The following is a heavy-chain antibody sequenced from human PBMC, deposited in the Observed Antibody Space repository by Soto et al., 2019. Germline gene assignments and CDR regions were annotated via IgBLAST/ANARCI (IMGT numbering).Heavy chain of an antibody. CDR2: INPNSGGT. CDR3: ARARTRYDFWSGYYSPNYYYYGMDV. CDR1: VYTFTGYY. J-gene: IGHJ6*02. D-gene: IGHD3-3*01. Sequence: ASVKVSCKASVYTFTGYYIHWVRQAPGQGLEWMGWINPNSGGTNYAQKFQGWVTMTRDTSISTAYMEPSRLRSDDTAVYYCARARTRYDFWSGYYSPNYYYYGMDVWGQGTTVTVSS. V-gene: IGHV1-2*04.